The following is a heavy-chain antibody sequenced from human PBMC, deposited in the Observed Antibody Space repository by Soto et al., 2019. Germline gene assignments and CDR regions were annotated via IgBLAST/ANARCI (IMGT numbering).Heavy chain of an antibody. V-gene: IGHV4-30-4*01. J-gene: IGHJ4*02. CDR3: SLGYYYDSSGYSIDY. D-gene: IGHD3-22*01. Sequence: SETLSLTCPVSGVSISGGDYYWSWIRQPPGKGLEWIGYIYYSGSTYYNPSLKSRVTISVDTSKNQFSLKLSSVTAADTAVYYCSLGYYYDSSGYSIDYWGQGTLVTVSS. CDR1: GVSISGGDYY. CDR2: IYYSGST.